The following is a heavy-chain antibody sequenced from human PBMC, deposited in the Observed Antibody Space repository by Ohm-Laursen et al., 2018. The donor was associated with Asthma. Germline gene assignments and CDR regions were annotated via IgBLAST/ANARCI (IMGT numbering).Heavy chain of an antibody. V-gene: IGHV3-30*03. J-gene: IGHJ1*01. CDR1: GFTFSSYG. CDR2: ISYDGSNK. D-gene: IGHD4-17*01. Sequence: SLRLSCTASGFTFSSYGMHWVRQAPGKGLEWVAVISYDGSNKYYADSVKGRFTISRDNSKNTLYLQMNSLRAEDTAVYYCARDSSDYGDPGYFQHWGQGTLVTVSS. CDR3: ARDSSDYGDPGYFQH.